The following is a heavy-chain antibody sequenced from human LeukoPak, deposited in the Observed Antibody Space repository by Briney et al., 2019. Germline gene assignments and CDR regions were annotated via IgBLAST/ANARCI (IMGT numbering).Heavy chain of an antibody. D-gene: IGHD3-3*02. CDR1: GFTFSSYA. Sequence: GGSLRLSCAASGFTFSSYAMTWVRQAPGKGLQWVSAVSGSGAHTYYADSVKGRFTISRDNSKNTLYLQMNSLRAEDTAVYYCAKIRPPAYDIWGQGTMVTVSS. CDR2: VSGSGAHT. CDR3: AKIRPPAYDI. V-gene: IGHV3-23*01. J-gene: IGHJ3*02.